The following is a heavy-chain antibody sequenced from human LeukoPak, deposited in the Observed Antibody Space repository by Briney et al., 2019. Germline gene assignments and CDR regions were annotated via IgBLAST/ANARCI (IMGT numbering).Heavy chain of an antibody. Sequence: ASVKVSCKASGYTFTSYGISWGRQAPGQGLELMGWISAYNVNTNYAQKLQGRVTMTTDTSTSTAYMELRSLRSDDTAVYYCARVYSSTRLGYYGMDVWGQGTTVTVSS. CDR1: GYTFTSYG. V-gene: IGHV1-18*01. D-gene: IGHD6-13*01. J-gene: IGHJ6*02. CDR2: ISAYNVNT. CDR3: ARVYSSTRLGYYGMDV.